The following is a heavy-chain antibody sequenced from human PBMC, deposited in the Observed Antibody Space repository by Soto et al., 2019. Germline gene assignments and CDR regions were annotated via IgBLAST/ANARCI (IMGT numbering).Heavy chain of an antibody. CDR1: GGTFSSYA. CDR2: IIPIFGTA. J-gene: IGHJ6*02. D-gene: IGHD2-2*02. CDR3: ARDRCSSTSCYRGHGMDV. V-gene: IGHV1-69*01. Sequence: QVQLVQSGAEVKKPGSSVKVSCKASGGTFSSYAISWVRQAPGQGLEWMGGIIPIFGTANYAQKFQGRVTITADESTSTAYMELSSLRSEDTAVYYCARDRCSSTSCYRGHGMDVWGQGTTVTVSS.